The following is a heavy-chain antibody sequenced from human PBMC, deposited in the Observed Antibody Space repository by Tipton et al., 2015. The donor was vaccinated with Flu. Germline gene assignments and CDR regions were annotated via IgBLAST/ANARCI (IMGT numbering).Heavy chain of an antibody. V-gene: IGHV4-38-2*01. CDR2: INHYGNT. CDR3: ARRDFSNYVSDPKNWFDP. D-gene: IGHD4-11*01. Sequence: TLSLTCAVSGDSIRNDYFWGWIRQPPGRGLEWIASINHYGNTYHNPSLKSRVTILVDRSRNQFSLKLTPVTAADTAVYYCARRDFSNYVSDPKNWFDPWGHGTLVTVSS. J-gene: IGHJ5*02. CDR1: GDSIRNDYF.